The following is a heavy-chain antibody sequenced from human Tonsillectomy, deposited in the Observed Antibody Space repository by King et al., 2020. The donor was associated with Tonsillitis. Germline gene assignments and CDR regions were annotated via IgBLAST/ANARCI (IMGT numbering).Heavy chain of an antibody. CDR1: GFTFSSYA. CDR2: LSYDGSNK. Sequence: VQLVESGGGVVQPGRSLRLSCAASGFTFSSYAMHWVRQAPGKGLEWVAVLSYDGSNKNYADSVKGRFTISRDSSKNTLYLQMNSLRTEDTAVYYCARDYLQFWLPGLDYYGMDVWGQGTTVTVSS. J-gene: IGHJ6*02. D-gene: IGHD5-18*01. V-gene: IGHV3-30*04. CDR3: ARDYLQFWLPGLDYYGMDV.